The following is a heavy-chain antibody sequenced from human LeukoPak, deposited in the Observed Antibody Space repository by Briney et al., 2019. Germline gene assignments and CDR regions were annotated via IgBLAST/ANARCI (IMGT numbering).Heavy chain of an antibody. CDR3: ARDKSYYYDSSGYSF. CDR2: INWNGGST. Sequence: GGSLRLSCAASGFTFDDYGMSWVRQAPGKGLEWVSGINWNGGSTGYADSVKGRFTISRDNAKNSLYLQMNSLRAEDTAVYYCARDKSYYYDSSGYSFWGQGTLVTVSS. CDR1: GFTFDDYG. D-gene: IGHD3-22*01. J-gene: IGHJ4*02. V-gene: IGHV3-20*04.